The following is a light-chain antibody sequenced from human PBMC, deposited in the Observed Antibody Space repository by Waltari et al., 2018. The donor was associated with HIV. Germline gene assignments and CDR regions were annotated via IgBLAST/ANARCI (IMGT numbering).Light chain of an antibody. CDR2: SKN. CDR3: AAWDESLNAWV. Sequence: QSVLPQPPSASGTPGPRVTISCSGSRSNIGSNDVNWYQQVPGTAPKFLMYSKNKRPSGVPDRFSGSKSGTSASLAISGLQSDDEADYYCAAWDESLNAWVFGGGTRLTVL. V-gene: IGLV1-44*01. CDR1: RSNIGSND. J-gene: IGLJ3*02.